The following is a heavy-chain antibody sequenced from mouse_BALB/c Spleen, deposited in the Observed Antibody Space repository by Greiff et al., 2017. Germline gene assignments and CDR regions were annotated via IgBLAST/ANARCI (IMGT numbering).Heavy chain of an antibody. CDR2: IWSGGST. CDR1: GFSLTSYG. J-gene: IGHJ4*01. V-gene: IGHV2-2*02. CDR3: ARRPYGSSRYAMDY. D-gene: IGHD1-1*01. Sequence: QVQLKESGPGLVQPSQSLSITCTVSGFSLTSYGVHWVRQSPGKGLEWLGVIWSGGSTDYNAAFISRLSISKDNSKSQVFFKMNSLQANDTAIYYCARRPYGSSRYAMDYWGQGTSVTVSS.